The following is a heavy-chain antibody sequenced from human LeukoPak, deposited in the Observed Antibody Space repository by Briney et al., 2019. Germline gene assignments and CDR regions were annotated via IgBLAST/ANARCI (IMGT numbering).Heavy chain of an antibody. Sequence: GSLRLSCAASGFTFSNFYMSWVRQAPGQGLEWVANIKQDGSVKYYVDSVRGRFTISRDNAENSLYLQMNSLRVEDTGVYYCVKGLSTYGWDHHFGYWGQGTLVTVSS. J-gene: IGHJ4*02. CDR3: VKGLSTYGWDHHFGY. CDR2: IKQDGSVK. D-gene: IGHD3-10*01. CDR1: GFTFSNFY. V-gene: IGHV3-7*01.